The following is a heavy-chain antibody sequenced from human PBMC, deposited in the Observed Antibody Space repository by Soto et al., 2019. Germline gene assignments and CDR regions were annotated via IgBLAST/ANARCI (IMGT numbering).Heavy chain of an antibody. CDR1: GFSLSTSAVG. CDR3: ASRLLTPPLAFDS. V-gene: IGHV2-5*02. J-gene: IGHJ4*02. CDR2: IYWDDDR. Sequence: QITLKESGPTLVKPTQTLTLTCTFSGFSLSTSAVGVGWIRQPPGKALEWLALIYWDDDRRYSPSLKSRLTXTXAXXKNQVVLTMTNMDLVDTATYYCASRLLTPPLAFDSWGQGALVTVSA.